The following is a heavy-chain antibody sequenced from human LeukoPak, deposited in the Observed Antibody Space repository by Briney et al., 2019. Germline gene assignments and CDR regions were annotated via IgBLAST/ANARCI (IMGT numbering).Heavy chain of an antibody. J-gene: IGHJ4*02. CDR1: GYTFTSYG. Sequence: ASVKVSCKTSGYTFTSYGINWVRQAPGQGLQWMGRISAHNGNANYAQKFQGRVTMTTDTLATTAYMELRSLRSDDTAVYYCARDLERYYDLEGRSGYWGQGTLVTVSS. CDR3: ARDLERYYDLEGRSGY. CDR2: ISAHNGNA. D-gene: IGHD3-3*01. V-gene: IGHV1-18*01.